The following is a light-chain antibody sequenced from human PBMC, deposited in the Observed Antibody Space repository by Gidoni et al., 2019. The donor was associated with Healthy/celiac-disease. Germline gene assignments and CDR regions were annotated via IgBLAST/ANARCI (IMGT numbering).Light chain of an antibody. J-gene: IGKJ4*01. Sequence: EMLWTQSPGTLSLSPGERATLSCRASQRVSSSYLAWYQQKPGQAPRLLIYGASSRATGIPDRFSGSGSGTDFTLTISRLEPEDFAVYYCQQYGSSPLTFGGGTKVEIK. CDR2: GAS. CDR1: QRVSSSY. V-gene: IGKV3-20*01. CDR3: QQYGSSPLT.